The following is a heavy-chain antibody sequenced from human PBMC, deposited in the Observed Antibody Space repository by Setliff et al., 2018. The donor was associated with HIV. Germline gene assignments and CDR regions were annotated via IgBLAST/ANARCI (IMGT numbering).Heavy chain of an antibody. J-gene: IGHJ4*02. CDR2: IKSKTDGETE. Sequence: PGGSLRLSCAASGFTFTNAWMSWVRQAPGKGLEWVGRIKSKTDGETEDYAAPVKGRFTISRDDSRSTLYLQMNSLITEDTALYYCTTAVAQNWYGSGNENYRGQGTLVTVSS. CDR3: TTAVAQNWYGSGNENY. D-gene: IGHD3-10*01. V-gene: IGHV3-15*01. CDR1: GFTFTNAW.